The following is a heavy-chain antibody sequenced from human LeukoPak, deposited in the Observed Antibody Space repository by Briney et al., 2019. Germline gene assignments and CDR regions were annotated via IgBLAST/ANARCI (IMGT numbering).Heavy chain of an antibody. J-gene: IGHJ4*02. V-gene: IGHV3-48*01. CDR1: DSMSRRFK. CDR2: ISDDSSTI. D-gene: IGHD3-10*01. CDR3: ARGGYYHGSVFDY. Sequence: GGSLRLSCAASDSMSRRFKMNWVRQAPGKGLEWVSYISDDSSTIHYADSVKGRFTISRDNAENSLYLQMNSLRAEDTAVYYCARGGYYHGSVFDYWGQGTLVTGSS.